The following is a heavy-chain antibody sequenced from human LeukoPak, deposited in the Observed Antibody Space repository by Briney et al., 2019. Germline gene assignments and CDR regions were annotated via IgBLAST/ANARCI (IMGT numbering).Heavy chain of an antibody. V-gene: IGHV3-23*01. J-gene: IGHJ4*02. D-gene: IGHD2/OR15-2a*01. Sequence: PGGSLRLSCAASGFTFSSYAMSWVRQAPGKGLEWVSGISDSGGSTYYADSVKGRFTISRDNSKNTLYLQINSLRAEDTAVYYCAKGLSTSGTYFLYFDSWGQGALVTVSS. CDR1: GFTFSSYA. CDR3: AKGLSTSGTYFLYFDS. CDR2: ISDSGGST.